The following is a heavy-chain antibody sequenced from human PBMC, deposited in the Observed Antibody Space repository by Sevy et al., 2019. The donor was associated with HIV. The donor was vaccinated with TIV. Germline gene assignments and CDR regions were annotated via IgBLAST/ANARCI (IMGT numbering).Heavy chain of an antibody. CDR2: ISVYNGNT. Sequence: ASVKVSCKASGYTFTGYGISWARQAPGQGLEWMGWISVYNGNTNYAQMLQARVTMTTDTSTSTAYMELRSLRSDDTAVYYCARAGYYSGFYDILTGLDYWGQGTLVTVSS. D-gene: IGHD3-9*01. CDR3: ARAGYYSGFYDILTGLDY. CDR1: GYTFTGYG. J-gene: IGHJ4*02. V-gene: IGHV1-18*01.